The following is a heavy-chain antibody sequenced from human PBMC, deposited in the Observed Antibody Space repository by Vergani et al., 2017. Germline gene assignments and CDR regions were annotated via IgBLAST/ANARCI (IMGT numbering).Heavy chain of an antibody. Sequence: QVQLVESGGGVVQPGGSLRLSCAASGFTFNQYGMHWVRQAPGKGLEWVAVTWYDGSNKYYADSVKGRFTISRDNSKNTLYLQMNSLRAEDTAVYYCARGASGDYVSSFDYWGQGTLVTVSS. D-gene: IGHD4-17*01. CDR1: GFTFNQYG. CDR3: ARGASGDYVSSFDY. CDR2: TWYDGSNK. J-gene: IGHJ4*02. V-gene: IGHV3-30*19.